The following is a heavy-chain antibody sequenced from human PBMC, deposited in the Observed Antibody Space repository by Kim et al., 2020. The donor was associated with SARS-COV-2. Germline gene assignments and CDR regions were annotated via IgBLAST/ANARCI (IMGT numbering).Heavy chain of an antibody. CDR2: IYSGGSST. J-gene: IGHJ6*02. CDR3: AKALYSSSYYYYGMDV. Sequence: GGSLRLSCAASGFTFSSYAMSWVRQAPGKGLEWVSVIYSGGSSTYYADSVKGRFTISRDNSKNTLYLQMNRLRAEDTAVYYCAKALYSSSYYYYGMDVWGQGTTVTVSS. V-gene: IGHV3-23*03. D-gene: IGHD6-6*01. CDR1: GFTFSSYA.